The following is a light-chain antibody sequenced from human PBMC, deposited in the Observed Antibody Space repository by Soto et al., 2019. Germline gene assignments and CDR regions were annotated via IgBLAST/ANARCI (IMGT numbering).Light chain of an antibody. CDR2: DNY. CDR3: GAWDTSLRAVV. CDR1: RSNIGKND. Sequence: QSVLTQPPSVSAAPGQKVIISCSGNRSNIGKNDVFWYQQFPGTAPNLLIYDNYKRPSGIPDRFSVSKSGASATLAITGLHTGDEADYYCGAWDTSLRAVVFGGGTKVTVL. V-gene: IGLV1-51*01. J-gene: IGLJ2*01.